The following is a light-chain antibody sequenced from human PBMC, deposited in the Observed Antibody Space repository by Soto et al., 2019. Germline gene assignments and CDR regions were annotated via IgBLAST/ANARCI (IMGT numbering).Light chain of an antibody. CDR1: SSDVGFYHF. CDR3: CSYAGSSYYV. V-gene: IGLV2-23*01. CDR2: DGS. Sequence: QSALTQPASVSGSPGQSITISCTGTSSDVGFYHFVSWYQHRPGKAPKFILYDGSKRPSGVSNRFSGSKSGNTASLTISGHQAADEDYYYCCSYAGSSYYVFGSGTQLTVL. J-gene: IGLJ7*01.